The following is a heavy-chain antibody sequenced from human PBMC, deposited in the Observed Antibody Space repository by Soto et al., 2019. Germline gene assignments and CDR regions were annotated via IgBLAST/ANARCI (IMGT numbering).Heavy chain of an antibody. CDR1: GFTFDDYT. D-gene: IGHD2-2*01. V-gene: IGHV3-9*01. CDR3: VRGYCSGPNCPAALFCFVY. J-gene: IGHJ4*02. CDR2: VTWNSGFT. Sequence: EVQLVESGGGLVQPGRSLRLSCAASGFTFDDYTMHWVRQAPGKGLEWVSGVTWNSGFTAYADSVKGRFTISRDNAKNSLYLQMISLRPEATALYSCVRGYCSGPNCPAALFCFVYWGQGALVTVSS.